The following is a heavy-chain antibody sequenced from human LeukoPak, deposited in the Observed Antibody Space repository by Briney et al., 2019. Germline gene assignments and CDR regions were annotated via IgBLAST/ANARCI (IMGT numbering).Heavy chain of an antibody. CDR1: GFTFSSYA. D-gene: IGHD2-2*01. V-gene: IGHV3-64D*06. J-gene: IGHJ4*02. CDR2: ISTNGGST. Sequence: GGSLRLSCSASGFTFSSYAMHWVRQAPGKGLEYVSAISTNGGSTYYADSVKGRFTISRDNSKNTLYLQMSSLRAEDTAVYYCVKSTNLPERYIVVVPAAMGFDYWGQGTLVTVSS. CDR3: VKSTNLPERYIVVVPAAMGFDY.